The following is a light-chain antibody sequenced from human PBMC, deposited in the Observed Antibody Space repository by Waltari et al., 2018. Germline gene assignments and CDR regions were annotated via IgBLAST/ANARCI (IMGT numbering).Light chain of an antibody. CDR1: QSVSSND. Sequence: EIAFAQSPDTLSLSRGARANLSCRASQSVSSNDLTWYQQKPGRAPRHLIFGASSRAAGIPDRFSGSGSATDFTLTISRLEPEDFATYYCQQYGSSFPVTYGQGTRLEIK. CDR2: GAS. V-gene: IGKV3-20*01. J-gene: IGKJ5*01. CDR3: QQYGSSFPVT.